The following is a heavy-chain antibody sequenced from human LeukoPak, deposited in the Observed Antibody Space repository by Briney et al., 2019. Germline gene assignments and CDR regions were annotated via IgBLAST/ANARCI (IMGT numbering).Heavy chain of an antibody. D-gene: IGHD1-26*01. V-gene: IGHV1-2*02. Sequence: ASVKVSCKASGYTFTRYYMHWVRQAPGQGLEWMGWINPNSGGTNYAQKFQGRVTMTRDTSISTAYMELGRLRSDDTAVYYCARSMGRWELLFDYFDYWGQGTLVTVSS. CDR2: INPNSGGT. CDR3: ARSMGRWELLFDYFDY. J-gene: IGHJ4*02. CDR1: GYTFTRYY.